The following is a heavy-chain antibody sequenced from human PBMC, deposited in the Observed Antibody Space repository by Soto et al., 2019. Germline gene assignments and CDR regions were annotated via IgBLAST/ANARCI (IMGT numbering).Heavy chain of an antibody. CDR2: IWYDGSNK. CDR1: GFTFSSYG. V-gene: IGHV3-33*01. CDR3: ARLLWFGESPGPIDY. Sequence: GGSLRLSCAASGFTFSSYGMHWVRQAPGKGLEWVAVIWYDGSNKYYADSVKGRFTISRENSKNTLYLQMNSLRAEDTAVYYCARLLWFGESPGPIDYWGQGTLVTVSS. D-gene: IGHD3-10*01. J-gene: IGHJ4*02.